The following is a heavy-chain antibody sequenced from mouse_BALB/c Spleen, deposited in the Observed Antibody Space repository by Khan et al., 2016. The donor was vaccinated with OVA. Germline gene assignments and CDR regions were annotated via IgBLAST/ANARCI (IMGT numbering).Heavy chain of an antibody. J-gene: IGHJ3*01. Sequence: QVQLQQSGAELARPGASVKLSCKASGYTFTDYYINWVKQRTGQGLEWIGEISPGSGDTYYNEKFKGQATLTADKSSTTAYMQLSSLTSEASAVDFCARRNYFGYTFAYWGQGTLVTVSA. V-gene: IGHV1-77*01. CDR2: ISPGSGDT. CDR1: GYTFTDYY. D-gene: IGHD1-2*01. CDR3: ARRNYFGYTFAY.